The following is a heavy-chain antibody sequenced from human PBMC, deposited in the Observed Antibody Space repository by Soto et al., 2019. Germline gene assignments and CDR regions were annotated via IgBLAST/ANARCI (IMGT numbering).Heavy chain of an antibody. Sequence: KVSCKGSGYSFTNDWIDWVRQLPGQGLQWMGVIYPDDSDTKYSPSFQGHVTLSVDKSSSTAYLQWSGLKASDTAMYYCARRIHGANDYWGQGTLVTVSS. D-gene: IGHD5-18*01. CDR2: IYPDDSDT. V-gene: IGHV5-51*01. J-gene: IGHJ4*02. CDR3: ARRIHGANDY. CDR1: GYSFTNDW.